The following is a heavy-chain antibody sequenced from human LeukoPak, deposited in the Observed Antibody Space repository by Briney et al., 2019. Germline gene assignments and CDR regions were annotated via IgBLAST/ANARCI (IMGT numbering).Heavy chain of an antibody. V-gene: IGHV4-34*01. CDR2: INHSGST. D-gene: IGHD2-21*02. CDR3: ARGKPETVFDN. J-gene: IGHJ4*02. CDR1: GGSFSGHC. Sequence: SETLSLTCTVYGGSFSGHCWSWIRQPPGKGLEWIREINHSGSTNYNPSLKSRVTISVDTSKDQFSLKLTSVTAADTAVYYCARGKPETVFDNWGQGTLVTVSS.